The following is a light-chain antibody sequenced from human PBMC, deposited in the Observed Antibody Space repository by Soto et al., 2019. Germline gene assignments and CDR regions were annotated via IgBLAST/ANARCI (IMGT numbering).Light chain of an antibody. Sequence: IQLTQSPSSLSASVGDRVTISCRASQGIGNYLAWYQQKPGEAPKLLIYDASTLQSGVPLRFGGSGSGTDFTLTISSLQPEDFATYYCQQLNKCPVTFGQGTRLEMK. CDR3: QQLNKCPVT. CDR1: QGIGNY. CDR2: DAS. J-gene: IGKJ5*01. V-gene: IGKV1-9*01.